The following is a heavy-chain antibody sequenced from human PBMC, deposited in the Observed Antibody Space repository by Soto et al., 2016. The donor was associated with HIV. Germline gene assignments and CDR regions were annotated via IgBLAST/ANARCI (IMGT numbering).Heavy chain of an antibody. CDR1: RFTFSNYS. V-gene: IGHV3-21*01. D-gene: IGHD4-4*01. J-gene: IGHJ5*01. CDR3: ARDPGRDDYIRWFDF. CDR2: ITSSSTYI. Sequence: EVQLVESGGGLVKPGGSLRLSCAASRFTFSNYSMNWVRQAPGKGLEWVSSITSSSTYIYYADSVKGRFTISRDNAKNSLSLQINSLRAEDTAVYYCARDPGRDDYIRWFDFVGPGEPWSPSPQ.